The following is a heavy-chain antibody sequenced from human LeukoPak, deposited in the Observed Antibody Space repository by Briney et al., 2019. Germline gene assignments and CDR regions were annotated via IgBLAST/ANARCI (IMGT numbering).Heavy chain of an antibody. CDR2: ISGSGGST. CDR3: ASHPLYFDWSISPFDY. V-gene: IGHV3-23*01. Sequence: GGSLRLSCAASGFTFSSYAMSWVRQAPGKGLEWVSAISGSGGSTYYADSVKGRFTISRDNSKNTLYLQMNSLRAEDTAVYYCASHPLYFDWSISPFDYWGQGTLVTVSS. D-gene: IGHD3-9*01. CDR1: GFTFSSYA. J-gene: IGHJ4*02.